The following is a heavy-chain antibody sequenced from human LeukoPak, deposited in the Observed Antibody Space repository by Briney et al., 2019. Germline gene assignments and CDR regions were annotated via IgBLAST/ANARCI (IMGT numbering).Heavy chain of an antibody. Sequence: GGSLRLSCAASGFTFSNYGMHWVRQAPGKGLEWVSSISDSSTYIYYADSVKGRFTISRDNAKNSLSLQMNSLRAEDTAVYYCARTRYCGGDFYPWDFHYWGQGTPVTVSS. J-gene: IGHJ4*02. CDR2: ISDSSTYI. CDR3: ARTRYCGGDFYPWDFHY. V-gene: IGHV3-21*01. D-gene: IGHD2-21*02. CDR1: GFTFSNYG.